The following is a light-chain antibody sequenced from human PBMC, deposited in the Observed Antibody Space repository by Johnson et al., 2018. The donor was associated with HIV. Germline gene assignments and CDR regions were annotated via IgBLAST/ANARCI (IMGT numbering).Light chain of an antibody. Sequence: QSVLTQPPSVSAAPRQKVTISCSGSSSNIGNNYVSWYQQLPGTAPKLLIYDNNKRPSGIPDRFSGSKSDTSATLGITGLQTGDEADYYCGTWDSSLSAGVFGTGTKLTVL. J-gene: IGLJ1*01. CDR3: GTWDSSLSAGV. V-gene: IGLV1-51*01. CDR1: SSNIGNNY. CDR2: DNN.